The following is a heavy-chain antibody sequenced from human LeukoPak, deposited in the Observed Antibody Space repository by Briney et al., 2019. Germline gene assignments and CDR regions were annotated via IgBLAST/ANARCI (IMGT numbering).Heavy chain of an antibody. V-gene: IGHV3-30*02. CDR1: GFIFSNYG. D-gene: IGHD6-13*01. Sequence: GGSLRLSCAASGFIFSNYGMHWVRQSPGKGLEWVTFIQYDGNKTYYADSVKGRFTISRDNSKNTLYLQMNSLRAEDTAVYYCAKDRPTYGSSWGYLDYWGQGTLVTVSS. CDR2: IQYDGNKT. CDR3: AKDRPTYGSSWGYLDY. J-gene: IGHJ4*02.